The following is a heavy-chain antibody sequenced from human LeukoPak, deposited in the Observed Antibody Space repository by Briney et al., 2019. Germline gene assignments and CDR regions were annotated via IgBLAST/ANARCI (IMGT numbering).Heavy chain of an antibody. Sequence: GGSLRLSCAASGFTFSSYAMSWVRQAPGKGLEWVSAITRRGESTYYPDSVKGRFTISRDNSKNTLFLQMNSLRAEDTAVYFCARLYYDILTAIRNWGQGTLVTVSS. CDR2: ITRRGEST. V-gene: IGHV3-23*01. CDR3: ARLYYDILTAIRN. CDR1: GFTFSSYA. J-gene: IGHJ4*02. D-gene: IGHD3-9*01.